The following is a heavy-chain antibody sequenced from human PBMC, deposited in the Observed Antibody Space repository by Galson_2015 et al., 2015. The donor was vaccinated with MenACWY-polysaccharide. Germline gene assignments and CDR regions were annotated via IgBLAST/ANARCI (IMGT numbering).Heavy chain of an antibody. CDR2: ISSGGDT. V-gene: IGHV3-66*02. D-gene: IGHD1-26*01. J-gene: IGHJ4*02. CDR1: GFTVRSHY. Sequence: CAASGFTVRSHYMSWVRQAPGKGLEWVSVISSGGDTYYADSVKGRFTISRDNSKNTLYLQMNSLRPEDTAVYYCARDTTLDYWGRGTLVTVSS. CDR3: ARDTTLDY.